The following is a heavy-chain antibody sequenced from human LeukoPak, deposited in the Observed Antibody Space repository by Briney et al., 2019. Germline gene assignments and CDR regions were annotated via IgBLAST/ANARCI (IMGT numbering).Heavy chain of an antibody. CDR3: ARGGVIAARSLWY. J-gene: IGHJ4*02. V-gene: IGHV4-38-2*02. D-gene: IGHD6-6*01. CDR1: GYSISSGYY. Sequence: PSETLSLTCTVSGYSISSGYYWGWIRQPPGKGLEWIGSIYHSGSTYYNPSLKSRVTISVDTSKNQFSLKLSSVTAADTAVYYCARGGVIAARSLWYWGQGTLVTVSS. CDR2: IYHSGST.